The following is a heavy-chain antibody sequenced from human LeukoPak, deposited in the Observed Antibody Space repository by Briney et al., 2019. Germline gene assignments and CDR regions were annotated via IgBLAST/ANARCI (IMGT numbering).Heavy chain of an antibody. CDR2: INSDGSST. Sequence: GGSLRLSCAASGFAFSSYWMHWVRQAPGKGLVWVSRINSDGSSTTYADSVKGRFTISRDNAKNTLYLQMNSLRAEDTAVYYCARETEMANLDYWGQGTLVTVSS. CDR3: ARETEMANLDY. J-gene: IGHJ4*02. CDR1: GFAFSSYW. D-gene: IGHD5-24*01. V-gene: IGHV3-74*01.